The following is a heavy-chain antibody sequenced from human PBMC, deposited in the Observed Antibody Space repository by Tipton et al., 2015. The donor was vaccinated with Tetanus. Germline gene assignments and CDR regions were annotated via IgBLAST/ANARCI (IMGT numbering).Heavy chain of an antibody. V-gene: IGHV4-59*01. CDR3: ATRPAGADWYAYFDY. CDR2: TYDSGRI. J-gene: IGHJ4*02. CDR1: GGSMRGDH. Sequence: TLSLTCTVSGGSMRGDHWSWIRQPPGKGLEWLGHTYDSGRINYNPSLKSRVTISVDAARNQFSLTLNSVTAADTAVYFCATRPAGADWYAYFDYWGQGTLVTVSS. D-gene: IGHD3/OR15-3a*01.